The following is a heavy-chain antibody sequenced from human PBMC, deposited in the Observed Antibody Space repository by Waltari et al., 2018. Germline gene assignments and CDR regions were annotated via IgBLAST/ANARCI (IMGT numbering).Heavy chain of an antibody. V-gene: IGHV4-34*01. CDR2: INHSGST. Sequence: QVQLQQWGAGLLKPSETLSLTCAVYGGSFSGYYWSWIRQPPGKGLEWIGEINHSGSTNYNPSLKRRVTISVDTSKNQFSLKLSSVTAADTAVYYCARSLITIFGVAQYYFDYWGQGTLVTVSS. CDR3: ARSLITIFGVAQYYFDY. J-gene: IGHJ4*02. D-gene: IGHD3-3*01. CDR1: GGSFSGYY.